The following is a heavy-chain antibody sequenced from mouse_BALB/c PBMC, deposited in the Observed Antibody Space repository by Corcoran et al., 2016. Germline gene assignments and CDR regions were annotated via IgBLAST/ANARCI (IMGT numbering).Heavy chain of an antibody. CDR3: ARATATTC. CDR1: GFNIKDSY. Sequence: EDQLQQSGAELVKPGASVKLSCTASGFNIKDSYMHWVKQRPEQGLEWIGRIDPANGNTKYDPRFQGKATIKADTSSNTAYLQLSSMTSEDTAVYYCARATATTCWGQGTTLTVSS. CDR2: IDPANGNT. V-gene: IGHV14-3*02. D-gene: IGHD1-2*01. J-gene: IGHJ2*01.